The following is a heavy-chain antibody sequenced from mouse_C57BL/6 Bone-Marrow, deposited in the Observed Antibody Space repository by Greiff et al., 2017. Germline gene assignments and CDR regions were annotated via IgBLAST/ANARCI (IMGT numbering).Heavy chain of an antibody. CDR2: INYDGSST. D-gene: IGHD2-2*01. CDR3: ARDHGYPYYFDY. V-gene: IGHV5-16*01. J-gene: IGHJ2*01. CDR1: GFTFSDYY. Sequence: EVKLVESEGGLVQPGSSMKLSCTASGFTFSDYYMAWVRQVPEKGLEWVANINYDGSSTYYLDSLKSRFIISRDNAKNILYLQMSSLKSEDTATSYCARDHGYPYYFDYYGQGTTLTVSS.